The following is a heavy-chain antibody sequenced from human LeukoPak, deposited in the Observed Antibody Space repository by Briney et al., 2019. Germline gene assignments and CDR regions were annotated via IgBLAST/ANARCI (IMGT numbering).Heavy chain of an antibody. Sequence: PSDTLSLTCTVSGDSISNYYWSWIRQPPGKGLEWIGCVYYSGSSNYDPSLKSRVTISLDTSKNQFSLRLNSVTAADTAVYYCARSLTTGIDWFDPWGQGTLVTVSS. CDR1: GDSISNYY. V-gene: IGHV4-59*08. J-gene: IGHJ5*02. D-gene: IGHD4/OR15-4a*01. CDR2: VYYSGSS. CDR3: ARSLTTGIDWFDP.